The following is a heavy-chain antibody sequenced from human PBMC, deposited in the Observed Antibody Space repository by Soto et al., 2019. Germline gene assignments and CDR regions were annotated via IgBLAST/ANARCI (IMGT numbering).Heavy chain of an antibody. V-gene: IGHV1-69*13. Sequence: ASVKVSCKASGGTFSSYAISWVRQAPGQGLEWMGGIIPIFGTANYAQKFQGRVTITADESTSTAYMELTSLRSEDTAVYYCATHMIRGVIFFDYWGQGTLVTVSS. J-gene: IGHJ4*02. CDR2: IIPIFGTA. CDR1: GGTFSSYA. D-gene: IGHD3-10*01. CDR3: ATHMIRGVIFFDY.